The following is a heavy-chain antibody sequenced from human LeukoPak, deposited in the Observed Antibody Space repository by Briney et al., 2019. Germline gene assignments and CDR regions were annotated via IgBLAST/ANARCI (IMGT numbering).Heavy chain of an antibody. CDR1: GGSISSYY. D-gene: IGHD3-10*01. J-gene: IGHJ6*03. CDR3: ARVAGGSGSYFSYYYMDV. Sequence: SETLSLTCTVSGGSISSYYWSWIRQPPGKGLEWIGYIYYSGSTNYNPSLKSRVTMSVDTSKNQFSLKLSSVTAADTAVYYCARVAGGSGSYFSYYYMDVWGKGTTVTISS. V-gene: IGHV4-59*12. CDR2: IYYSGST.